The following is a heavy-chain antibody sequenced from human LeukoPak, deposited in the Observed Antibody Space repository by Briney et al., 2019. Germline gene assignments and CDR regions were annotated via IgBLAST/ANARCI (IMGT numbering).Heavy chain of an antibody. CDR3: ANKLEGFPGDV. D-gene: IGHD3-3*01. CDR1: GYTFTSYG. Sequence: SVKVSCKASGYTFTSYGISWVRQAPGQGLEWMGWISAYNGNTNYAQKLQGRVTMTTDTSTSTGYMGQGSLRSESTGVDFCANKLEGFPGDVWGQGTLVTVSS. V-gene: IGHV1-18*01. J-gene: IGHJ4*01. CDR2: ISAYNGNT.